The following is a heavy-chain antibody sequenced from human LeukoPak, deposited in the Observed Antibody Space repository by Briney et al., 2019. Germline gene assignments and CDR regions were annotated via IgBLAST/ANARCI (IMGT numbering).Heavy chain of an antibody. CDR2: FDPEDGET. CDR3: ETDLWQLAAARTRGNDY. D-gene: IGHD6-13*01. Sequence: ASVKVTCKVAGSTLTELSMHWLRQPPGKGLEWMGGFDPEDGETIYAQKFQGRVTITEDTSTDTAYMELSRLRSEDTDVYYCETDLWQLAAARTRGNDYWGQGNPGTVSS. J-gene: IGHJ4*02. V-gene: IGHV1-24*01. CDR1: GSTLTELS.